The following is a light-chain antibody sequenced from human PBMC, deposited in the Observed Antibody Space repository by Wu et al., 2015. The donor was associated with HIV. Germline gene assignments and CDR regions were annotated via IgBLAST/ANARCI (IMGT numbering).Light chain of an antibody. CDR1: QSVTTAY. J-gene: IGKJ2*01. CDR3: QHYGNSPYT. Sequence: EIVLTQSPGTLSLSPGERAILSCRASQSVTTAYLAWYQQKPGQAPRLLIYGTSSRATGFPDRFSGSGSGTDFTLTISRLDPEDLAVYYCQHYGNSPYTFGQGTETGDQT. V-gene: IGKV3-20*01. CDR2: GTS.